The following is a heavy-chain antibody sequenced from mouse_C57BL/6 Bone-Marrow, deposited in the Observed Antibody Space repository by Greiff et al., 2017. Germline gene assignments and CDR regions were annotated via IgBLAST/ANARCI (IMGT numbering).Heavy chain of an antibody. J-gene: IGHJ4*01. CDR1: GFTFSDYG. Sequence: EVKLVESGGGLVQPGGSLKLSCAASGFTFSDYGMAWVRQAPRKGPEWVAFISNLAYSIYYADTVTGRFTISRENAKNTLYLEMSSLRSEDTAMYYCAGYSNYPYAMDYWGQGTSVTVSS. CDR3: AGYSNYPYAMDY. CDR2: ISNLAYSI. V-gene: IGHV5-15*01. D-gene: IGHD2-5*01.